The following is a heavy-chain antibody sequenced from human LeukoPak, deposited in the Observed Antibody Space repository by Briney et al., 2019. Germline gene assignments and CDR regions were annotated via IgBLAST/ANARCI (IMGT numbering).Heavy chain of an antibody. CDR3: AKTGILVIRGY. CDR2: ISGSGGST. J-gene: IGHJ4*02. Sequence: GGSLSPAFAASGFTFSSYAMSWVRQAPGKGLEWVSAISGSGGSTYYADSVKGRFTISSDNAKNTPYLQMNSLRAEDTAVYYCAKTGILVIRGYWGQETVHSVSS. D-gene: IGHD3-9*01. V-gene: IGHV3-23*01. CDR1: GFTFSSYA.